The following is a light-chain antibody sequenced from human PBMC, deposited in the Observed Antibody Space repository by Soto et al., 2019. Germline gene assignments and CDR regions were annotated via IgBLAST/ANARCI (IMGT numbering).Light chain of an antibody. CDR2: DAS. CDR3: QQYNGYSSWT. Sequence: DIQMTQSPSTLSASVGDRVTITCRASQSISRWLAWYQQKPGKAPKVLIFDASILASGVPSRYSGSGSGTEFNLTISSLQPDDFATYYCQQYNGYSSWTFGQGTKVEIK. J-gene: IGKJ1*01. CDR1: QSISRW. V-gene: IGKV1-5*01.